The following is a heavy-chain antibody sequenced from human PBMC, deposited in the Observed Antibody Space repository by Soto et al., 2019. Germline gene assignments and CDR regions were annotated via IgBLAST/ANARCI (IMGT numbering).Heavy chain of an antibody. CDR2: INPSGGST. CDR3: ARGFLKRITYYDFWSGSRNWFDP. CDR1: GYTFTSYY. Sequence: GASVKVSCKASGYTFTSYYMHWVRQAPGQGLEWMGIINPSGGSTSYAQKFQGRVTMTRDTSTSTVYMELSSLRSEDTAVYYCARGFLKRITYYDFWSGSRNWFDPWGQGTLVTVSS. J-gene: IGHJ5*02. V-gene: IGHV1-46*01. D-gene: IGHD3-3*01.